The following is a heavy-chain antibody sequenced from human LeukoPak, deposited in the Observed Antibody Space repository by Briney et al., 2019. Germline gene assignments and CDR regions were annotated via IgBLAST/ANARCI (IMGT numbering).Heavy chain of an antibody. CDR1: GFTFISYS. D-gene: IGHD3-22*01. Sequence: GSLRDSLVASGFTFISYSMNWVRPAPGKGVEWVSSIKSGSCYIYYGDSVKGRFTISRDNAKNSLYLQLSSLRAEDTAVYFCARDLGRSGYYTIDAFDVWGLGTVVTVSS. V-gene: IGHV3-21*01. J-gene: IGHJ3*01. CDR2: IKSGSCYI. CDR3: ARDLGRSGYYTIDAFDV.